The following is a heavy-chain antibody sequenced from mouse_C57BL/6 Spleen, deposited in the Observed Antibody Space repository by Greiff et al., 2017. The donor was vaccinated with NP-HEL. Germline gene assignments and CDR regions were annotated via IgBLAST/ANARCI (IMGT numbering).Heavy chain of an antibody. CDR2: IYPGSGST. Sequence: VQLQQPGAELVKPGASVKMSCKASGYTFTSYWITWVKQRPGQGLEWIGDIYPGSGSTNYNEKFKSKATLTVDTSSSTAYMQLSSLTSEDSAVYYCASPYYSNRGFAYWGQGTLVTVSA. CDR1: GYTFTSYW. J-gene: IGHJ3*01. V-gene: IGHV1-55*01. D-gene: IGHD2-5*01. CDR3: ASPYYSNRGFAY.